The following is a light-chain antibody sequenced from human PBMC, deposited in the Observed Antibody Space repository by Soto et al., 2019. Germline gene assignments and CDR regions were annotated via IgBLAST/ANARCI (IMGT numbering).Light chain of an antibody. V-gene: IGKV1-5*01. CDR3: QQYNTYRFT. CDR1: QSISSW. CDR2: DAS. J-gene: IGKJ3*01. Sequence: DIQMTQSPSTLSASVGDRVTITCRASQSISSWLAWYQQKPGKAPKLLIYDASSLESGVPSRFSGSGSGTEFTLTISSLQPDDVAPYYCQQYNTYRFTFGPGTKVDI.